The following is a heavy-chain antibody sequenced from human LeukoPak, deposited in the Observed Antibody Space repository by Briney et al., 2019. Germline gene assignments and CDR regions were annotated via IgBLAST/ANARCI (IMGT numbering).Heavy chain of an antibody. J-gene: IGHJ6*02. CDR3: AKEATVTTQYHFYGMDL. V-gene: IGHV3-23*01. Sequence: GGSLRLSCAASGFIFSGYVVSWVRQAPGKGLEWVSGSSGSGGKTYYADSVKGRFTISRDNSKNTLYLQMNSLRAEDTAVYYCAKEATVTTQYHFYGMDLWGQGTTVTVSS. CDR1: GFIFSGYV. D-gene: IGHD4-17*01. CDR2: SSGSGGKT.